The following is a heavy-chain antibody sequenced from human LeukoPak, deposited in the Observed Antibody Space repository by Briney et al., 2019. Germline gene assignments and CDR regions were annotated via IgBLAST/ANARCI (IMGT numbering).Heavy chain of an antibody. D-gene: IGHD6-13*01. J-gene: IGHJ4*02. CDR2: INAGNGNT. V-gene: IGHV1-3*01. CDR1: GYTFINFA. Sequence: ASVTVSCKASGYTFINFAINWGRQAPGQRPEWLGWINAGNGNTKYSQKFQGRLTIIRDTSASTAYMELSNLTSQDTAVYYCARGPRAAADDYWGQGTLVTVSS. CDR3: ARGPRAAADDY.